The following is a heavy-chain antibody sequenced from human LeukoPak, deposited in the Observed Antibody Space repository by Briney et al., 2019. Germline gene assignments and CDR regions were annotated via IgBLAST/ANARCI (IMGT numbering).Heavy chain of an antibody. J-gene: IGHJ4*02. CDR3: ARVAGAAARPHYYFDY. Sequence: GGSLRLSCAASGFTFSSYAMHWVRQAPGKGLEYVSAISSNGGSTYYANSVKGRFTISRDNSKITLYLQMGSLRAEDMAVYYCARVAGAAARPHYYFDYWGQGTLVTVSS. D-gene: IGHD6-6*01. CDR1: GFTFSSYA. V-gene: IGHV3-64*01. CDR2: ISSNGGST.